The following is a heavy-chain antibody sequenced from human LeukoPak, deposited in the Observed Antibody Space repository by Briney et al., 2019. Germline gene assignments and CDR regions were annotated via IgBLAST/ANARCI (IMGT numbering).Heavy chain of an antibody. J-gene: IGHJ4*02. CDR2: IFYNGNT. CDR1: GGSISSYY. V-gene: IGHV4-59*01. Sequence: SETLSLTCAVSGGSISSYYWSWIRQPPGKGLEWIGYIFYNGNTNYNPSLRSRVTMSLDTSKNQFSLKLTSVTAADTAVYYCARDGAYGSGSYYPFVYWGQGTLVTVSS. CDR3: ARDGAYGSGSYYPFVY. D-gene: IGHD3-10*01.